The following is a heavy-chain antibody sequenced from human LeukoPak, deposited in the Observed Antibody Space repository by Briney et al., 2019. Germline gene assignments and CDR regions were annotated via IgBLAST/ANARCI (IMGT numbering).Heavy chain of an antibody. Sequence: GGSLRLSCGASGLXFSGYWINWVRQAPGKGLEWVASIKPDGSEKYYVDSVKGRFTISRDNAKNSLYLQMNSLRAEDTAVYYCAREDGYCSSTSCYDPLDYWGQGTLVTVSS. D-gene: IGHD2-2*01. J-gene: IGHJ4*02. CDR1: GLXFSGYW. CDR2: IKPDGSEK. CDR3: AREDGYCSSTSCYDPLDY. V-gene: IGHV3-7*01.